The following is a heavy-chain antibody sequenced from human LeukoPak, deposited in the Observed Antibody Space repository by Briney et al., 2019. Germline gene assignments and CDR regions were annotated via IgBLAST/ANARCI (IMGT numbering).Heavy chain of an antibody. CDR3: ARGPAAIQR. V-gene: IGHV4-34*01. CDR2: INHSGGT. Sequence: SETLSLTCAVYAYTLTNHYWIWIRQPPGKGLEWIGEINHSGGTNYNPCLKSRVTISVDTSKNQFYLKLTSFTAADTAVYYGARGPAAIQRWGQGTLVTVSS. CDR1: AYTLTNHY. J-gene: IGHJ4*02. D-gene: IGHD2-2*01.